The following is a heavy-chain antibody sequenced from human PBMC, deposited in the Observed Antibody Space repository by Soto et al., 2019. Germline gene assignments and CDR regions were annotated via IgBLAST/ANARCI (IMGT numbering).Heavy chain of an antibody. Sequence: SETLSLTCAVSSGSISSCNWWSWVRQPPGKGLEWIGEIYHSGSTNYNPSFKSRVTISVDKSKNQFSLKLSSVTAADTAVYYCARGNWTDCSSTSCHDYYYYMDVWGKGTTVTVS. CDR1: SGSISSCNW. D-gene: IGHD2-2*01. J-gene: IGHJ6*03. CDR3: ARGNWTDCSSTSCHDYYYYMDV. V-gene: IGHV4-4*02. CDR2: IYHSGST.